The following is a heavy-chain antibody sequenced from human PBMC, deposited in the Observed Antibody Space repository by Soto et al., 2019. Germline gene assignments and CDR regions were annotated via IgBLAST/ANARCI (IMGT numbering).Heavy chain of an antibody. J-gene: IGHJ4*02. V-gene: IGHV5-10-1*01. CDR3: ARLSYYYDSSGYYDFDS. CDR2: IDPSDSYT. CDR1: GYSFTSYW. Sequence: GESLKISCKGSGYSFTSYWISWVRQMPGKGLEWMGRIDPSDSYTNYSPSFQGHVTISAVKSISTAYLQWSSLKASDTAMYYCARLSYYYDSSGYYDFDSWAQGALVTVSS. D-gene: IGHD3-22*01.